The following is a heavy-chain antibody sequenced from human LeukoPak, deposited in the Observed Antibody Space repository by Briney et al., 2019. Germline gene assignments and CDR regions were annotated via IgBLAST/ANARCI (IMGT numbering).Heavy chain of an antibody. CDR3: ARDRVDSSGYYSVGLLVY. D-gene: IGHD3-22*01. Sequence: GASVKVSCKASGYTFTSYYMHWVRQAPGQGLEWMGIINPSGGSTSYAQKFQGRVTMTRDTSTSTVYMELSSLRSEDTAVYYCARDRVDSSGYYSVGLLVYWGQGTLVTVSS. V-gene: IGHV1-46*01. CDR1: GYTFTSYY. CDR2: INPSGGST. J-gene: IGHJ4*02.